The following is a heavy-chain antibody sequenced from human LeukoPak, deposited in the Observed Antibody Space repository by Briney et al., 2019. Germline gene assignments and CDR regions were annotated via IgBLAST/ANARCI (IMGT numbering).Heavy chain of an antibody. Sequence: SETLSLTCTVSVGSISSSSYYWGWIRQPPGKGLEWMGSIYYSGSTYYNPSLKSRVTISVDTSKNQFSLKLSSVTAADTAVYYCARHGRPLLGIVASWGQGTLVTVSS. D-gene: IGHD2-15*01. J-gene: IGHJ5*02. V-gene: IGHV4-39*01. CDR1: VGSISSSSYY. CDR3: ARHGRPLLGIVAS. CDR2: IYYSGST.